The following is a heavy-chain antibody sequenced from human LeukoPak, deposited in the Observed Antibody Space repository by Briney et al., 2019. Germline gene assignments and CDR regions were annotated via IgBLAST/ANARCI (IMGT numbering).Heavy chain of an antibody. CDR3: ARLGGPNYYYYMDV. CDR1: GFTFSSYS. V-gene: IGHV3-48*01. Sequence: GGSLRLSCAASGFTFSSYSMNWVRQAAGKGLEWVSYISSTSSTIYYADSVKGRFTISRDNAKNSLYLQMSSLRAEDTAVYYCARLGGPNYYYYMDVWGKGTTVTVSS. J-gene: IGHJ6*03. CDR2: ISSTSSTI. D-gene: IGHD3-16*01.